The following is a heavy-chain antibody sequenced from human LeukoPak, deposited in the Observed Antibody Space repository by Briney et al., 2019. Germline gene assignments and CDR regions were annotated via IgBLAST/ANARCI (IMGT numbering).Heavy chain of an antibody. CDR3: ARSDCNVGVCPRSRHFDL. J-gene: IGHJ2*01. CDR2: ISYSGST. Sequence: TSETLSLTCTVSGDSISSYYWSWIRQPPGKGLEWIGYISYSGSTNYNPSLKSRVTISVDTSKTQFSLKLSSVTAADTAVYYCARSDCNVGVCPRSRHFDLWGRGTLVTVSS. D-gene: IGHD2-8*02. CDR1: GDSISSYY. V-gene: IGHV4-59*01.